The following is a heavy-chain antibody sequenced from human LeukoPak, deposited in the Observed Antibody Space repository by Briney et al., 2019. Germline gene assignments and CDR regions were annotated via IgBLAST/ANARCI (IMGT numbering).Heavy chain of an antibody. J-gene: IGHJ3*02. CDR3: ARVLSTIFGVVIDHAFDI. CDR2: ISAYNGNT. V-gene: IGHV1-18*01. Sequence: ASVKVSCMASGYTFTSYGISWVRQAPGQGLEWMGWISAYNGNTNYAQKLQGRVTMTTDTSTSTAYMELRSLRSDDTAVYYCARVLSTIFGVVIDHAFDIWGQGTMVTVSS. CDR1: GYTFTSYG. D-gene: IGHD3-3*01.